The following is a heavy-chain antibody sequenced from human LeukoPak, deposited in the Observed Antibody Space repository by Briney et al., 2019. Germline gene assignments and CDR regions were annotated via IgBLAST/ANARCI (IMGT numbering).Heavy chain of an antibody. Sequence: PSETLSLTCAVYGGSFSGYYWSWIRQPPGKGLEWIGEINHSGSTNYNPSLKSRVTISVDTSKNQFSLKLSSVTAADTAVYYCARLSPSDFWSGTTDYWGQGTLVTVSS. CDR2: INHSGST. D-gene: IGHD3-3*01. CDR3: ARLSPSDFWSGTTDY. CDR1: GGSFSGYY. J-gene: IGHJ4*02. V-gene: IGHV4-34*01.